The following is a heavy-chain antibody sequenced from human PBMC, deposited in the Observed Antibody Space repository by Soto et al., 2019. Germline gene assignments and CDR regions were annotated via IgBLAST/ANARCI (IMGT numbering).Heavy chain of an antibody. CDR1: GFTFSSYG. CDR2: ISGSGGNT. D-gene: IGHD6-19*01. V-gene: IGHV3-23*01. J-gene: IGHJ1*01. CDR3: AESGGISGSSQYFYH. Sequence: GGSLRLSCAASGFTFSSYGMSWVRQAPGKGLEWVSAISGSGGNTYYPDSVKGRFTISRDNSKNTLYLQMNSLRAEDPALYYCAESGGISGSSQYFYHWGQGTLVTVSS.